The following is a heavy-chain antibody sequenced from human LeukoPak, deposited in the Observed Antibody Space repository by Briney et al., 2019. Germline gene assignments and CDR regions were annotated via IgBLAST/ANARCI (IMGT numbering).Heavy chain of an antibody. D-gene: IGHD2-2*02. CDR2: ITGSSYI. CDR3: ARDRELRYCSSTSCYNYFGMDV. CDR1: GFTFSTYS. V-gene: IGHV3-21*01. Sequence: GGSLRLSCAASGFTFSTYSMNWVRQAPGKGLEWVSSITGSSYIYYADSVKGRFTISRDNAKNSLYLQMNSLRAEDTALYYCARDRELRYCSSTSCYNYFGMDVWGQGTTVTVSS. J-gene: IGHJ6*02.